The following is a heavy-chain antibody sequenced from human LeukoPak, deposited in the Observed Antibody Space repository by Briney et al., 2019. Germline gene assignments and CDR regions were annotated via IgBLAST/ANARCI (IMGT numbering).Heavy chain of an antibody. CDR2: IIPILGIA. CDR1: GGTFSSYA. CDR3: ARESYSGNPYFDY. Sequence: SVKVSCKASGGTFSSYAISWVRQAPGQGLEWMGRIIPILGIANYAQKFQGRVTITADKSTSTAYMELANLRSEDTAMYYCARESYSGNPYFDYWGQGTLVTVSS. J-gene: IGHJ4*02. V-gene: IGHV1-69*04. D-gene: IGHD4-23*01.